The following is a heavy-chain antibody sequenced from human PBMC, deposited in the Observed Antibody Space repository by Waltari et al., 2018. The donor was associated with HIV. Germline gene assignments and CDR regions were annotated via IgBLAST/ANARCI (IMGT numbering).Heavy chain of an antibody. Sequence: EVRLVQSGPVMRRTGDSLKISCRTSGYTFTNFWVVWVGQTADKGLPWIGIIYRHTDVVRYTPSFHGLGGISVDWSTATTFLEWRSLTTSDTGIDYCARRPDYGGDWFGSWGQGTLVTVSS. J-gene: IGHJ5*01. D-gene: IGHD3-10*01. CDR1: GYTFTNFW. V-gene: IGHV5-51*03. CDR2: IYRHTDVV. CDR3: ARRPDYGGDWFGS.